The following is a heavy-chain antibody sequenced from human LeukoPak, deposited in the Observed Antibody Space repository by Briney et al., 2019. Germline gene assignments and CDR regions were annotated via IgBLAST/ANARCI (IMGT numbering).Heavy chain of an antibody. V-gene: IGHV3-21*01. Sequence: GGSLRLSCAASGFTFSSYAMSWVRQAPGKGLEWVSSIISYSSYIYYADSVKGRFTISRDNAKNSLFLQMNSLRAEDTAVYYCAHIYGDYDSFVDYWGQGTLVTVSS. CDR3: AHIYGDYDSFVDY. J-gene: IGHJ4*02. D-gene: IGHD4-17*01. CDR1: GFTFSSYA. CDR2: IISYSSYI.